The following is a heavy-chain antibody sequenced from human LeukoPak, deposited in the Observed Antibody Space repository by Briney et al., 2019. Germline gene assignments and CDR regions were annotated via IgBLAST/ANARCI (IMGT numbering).Heavy chain of an antibody. CDR2: IYYSGDT. CDR1: DGAIAGYS. J-gene: IGHJ5*02. D-gene: IGHD3-10*01. CDR3: VRGPYGSGISNWFDP. V-gene: IGHV4-59*01. Sequence: SETLSLTCTVSDGAIAGYSWSWIRQPPGKGLEWIGYIYYSGDTNYNPSLQSRVTVSVDTSKNQFSLKLTSVTAADTAVYYCVRGPYGSGISNWFDPWGQGTLVIVSS.